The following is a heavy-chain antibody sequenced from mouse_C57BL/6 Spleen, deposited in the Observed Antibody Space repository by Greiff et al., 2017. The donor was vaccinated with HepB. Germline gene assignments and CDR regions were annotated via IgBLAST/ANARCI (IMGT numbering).Heavy chain of an antibody. J-gene: IGHJ4*01. V-gene: IGHV1-55*01. Sequence: VKLQQPGAELVKPGASVKMSCKASGYTFTSYWITWVKQRPGQGLEWIGDIYPGSGSTNYNEKFKSKATLTVDTSSSTAYMQLSSLTSEDSAVYYCARAGYGYDEAMDYWGQGTSVTVSS. CDR2: IYPGSGST. CDR3: ARAGYGYDEAMDY. D-gene: IGHD2-2*01. CDR1: GYTFTSYW.